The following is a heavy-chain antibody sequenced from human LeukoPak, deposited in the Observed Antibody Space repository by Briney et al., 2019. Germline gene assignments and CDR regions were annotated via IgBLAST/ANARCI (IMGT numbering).Heavy chain of an antibody. CDR3: AKTPHRLSSEIDH. J-gene: IGHJ4*02. Sequence: PGGSLRLSCAASGFTFTNYAMRWVRQAPGKGLEWVSIISADATGTYYADSLRGRFAISRDNAKNTLYLQVNSLRAEDTAVYYCAKTPHRLSSEIDHWGQGTLVTVSS. CDR1: GFTFTNYA. D-gene: IGHD6-6*01. V-gene: IGHV3-23*01. CDR2: ISADATGT.